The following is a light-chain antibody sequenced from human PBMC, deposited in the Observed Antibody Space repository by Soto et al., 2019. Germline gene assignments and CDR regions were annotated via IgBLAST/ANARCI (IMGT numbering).Light chain of an antibody. Sequence: QSALTQPPSASGSPGQSVTISCTGTSRDIVAYNYVSWYQQHPGKVPKLIIYEVNKRPSGVPDRFSGSKSGNTASLTVSGLQAEDEADYYCASHAGSNTFWVFGGGTKLTVL. CDR2: EVN. V-gene: IGLV2-8*01. CDR1: SRDIVAYNY. J-gene: IGLJ3*02. CDR3: ASHAGSNTFWV.